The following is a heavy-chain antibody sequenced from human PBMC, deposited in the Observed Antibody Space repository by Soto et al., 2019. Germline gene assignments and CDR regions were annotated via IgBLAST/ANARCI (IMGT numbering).Heavy chain of an antibody. J-gene: IGHJ4*02. CDR1: GFTFGIYA. CDR3: AKTPGWYDSSRNLDY. D-gene: IGHD3-22*01. CDR2: ISGSGGST. V-gene: IGHV3-23*01. Sequence: GGSLRLSCAASGFTFGIYAMSWVRQAPGKGLEWVSLISGSGGSTYYADSVKGRFTISRDNSKNTLYLQMNSLRAEDTAVYFCAKTPGWYDSSRNLDYWGQGPLVTVSS.